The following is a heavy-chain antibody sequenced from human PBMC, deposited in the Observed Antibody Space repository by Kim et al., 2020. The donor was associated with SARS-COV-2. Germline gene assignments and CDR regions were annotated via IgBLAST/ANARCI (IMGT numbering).Heavy chain of an antibody. CDR2: INSDGSST. Sequence: GGSLRLSCAASGFTFSRYWMHWVRQAPGKGLVWVSRINSDGSSTSYADSVKGRFTISRDNAKNTLYLQMNSLRAEDTAVYYRARVSLDTATDYWGQGTLVTVSS. J-gene: IGHJ4*02. CDR1: GFTFSRYW. V-gene: IGHV3-74*01. D-gene: IGHD5-18*01. CDR3: ARVSLDTATDY.